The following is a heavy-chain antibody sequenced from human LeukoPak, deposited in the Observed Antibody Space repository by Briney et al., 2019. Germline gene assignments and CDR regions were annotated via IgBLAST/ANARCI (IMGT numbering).Heavy chain of an antibody. J-gene: IGHJ4*02. Sequence: PGGSLRLSCAASVFTFSSYAMSWVRQAPGKGLEWVSAISGSGGSTYYADSVKGRFTISRDNSKNTLYLQMNSLRAEDTAVYYCARGYYDSSGYYPYYFDYWGQGTLVTVSS. CDR3: ARGYYDSSGYYPYYFDY. CDR1: VFTFSSYA. CDR2: ISGSGGST. D-gene: IGHD3-22*01. V-gene: IGHV3-23*01.